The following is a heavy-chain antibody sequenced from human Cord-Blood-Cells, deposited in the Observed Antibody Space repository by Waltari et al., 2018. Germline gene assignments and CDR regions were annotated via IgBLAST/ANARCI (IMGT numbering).Heavy chain of an antibody. D-gene: IGHD6-13*01. J-gene: IGHJ4*02. CDR3: ARDKYSSSWFDY. V-gene: IGHV3-21*01. CDR1: GFTFSSYS. CDR2: ISSSSSYI. Sequence: EVQLVESGGGLVKPGGSLRLSGAASGFTFSSYSMNWVRQAPGKGLEWVSSISSSSSYIYYADSVKGRFTISRDNAKNSLYLQMNSLRAEDTAVYYCARDKYSSSWFDYWGQGTLVTVSS.